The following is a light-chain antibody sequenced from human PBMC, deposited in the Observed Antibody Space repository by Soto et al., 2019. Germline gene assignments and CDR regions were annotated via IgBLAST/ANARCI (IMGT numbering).Light chain of an antibody. CDR2: GAS. J-gene: IGKJ4*02. CDR1: QNINNW. Sequence: GNRVTITCRASQNINNWIAWYQQKPGKAPKFLIYGASTLESGVPSRFSGSGFGTEFSLTISSLQPDDFGSYYCQQYHTWPITFGGGTKVDIK. V-gene: IGKV1-5*01. CDR3: QQYHTWPIT.